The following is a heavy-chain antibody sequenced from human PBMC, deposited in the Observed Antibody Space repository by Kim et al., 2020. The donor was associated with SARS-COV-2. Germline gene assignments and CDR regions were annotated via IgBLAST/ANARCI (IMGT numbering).Heavy chain of an antibody. V-gene: IGHV3-64D*06. J-gene: IGHJ4*02. D-gene: IGHD3-22*01. CDR3: VIIRGYTSGSFDY. Sequence: GGSLRLSCSASGLTFSHYTFHWVRQAPGKGLEFVSAVSGNGENTYYADSVRSRLTVSRDNSKNTVYLQMNTLRDEDSSVYYCVIIRGYTSGSFDYWGQGILVTVST. CDR1: GLTFSHYT. CDR2: VSGNGENT.